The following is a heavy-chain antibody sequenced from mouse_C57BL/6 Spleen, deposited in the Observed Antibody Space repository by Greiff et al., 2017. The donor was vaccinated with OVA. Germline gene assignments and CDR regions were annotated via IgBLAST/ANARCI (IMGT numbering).Heavy chain of an antibody. J-gene: IGHJ2*01. D-gene: IGHD1-1*01. Sequence: QVQLKESGAELVRPGASVTLSCKASGYTFTDYEMHWVKQTPVHGLEWIGAIDPETGGTAYNQKFKGKAILTADKSSSTAYMELRSLTSEDSAVYYCTRDGSSGYFDYWGQGTTLTVSS. CDR3: TRDGSSGYFDY. CDR1: GYTFTDYE. CDR2: IDPETGGT. V-gene: IGHV1-15*01.